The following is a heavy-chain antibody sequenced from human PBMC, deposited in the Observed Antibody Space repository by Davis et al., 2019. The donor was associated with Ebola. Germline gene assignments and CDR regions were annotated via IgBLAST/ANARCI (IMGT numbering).Heavy chain of an antibody. J-gene: IGHJ4*02. CDR2: IYWNDDK. Sequence: SGPTLVKPPQTLTLTCTFSGFSLTTSGVGVGWIRQPPGKALEWLALIYWNDDKRFSPSLKNRLTITKDTSKNQVVLTMTNMDPVDTATYYCAHRYDSSGYYGYYFDYWGQGTLVTVSS. CDR3: AHRYDSSGYYGYYFDY. D-gene: IGHD3-22*01. CDR1: GFSLTTSGVG. V-gene: IGHV2-5*01.